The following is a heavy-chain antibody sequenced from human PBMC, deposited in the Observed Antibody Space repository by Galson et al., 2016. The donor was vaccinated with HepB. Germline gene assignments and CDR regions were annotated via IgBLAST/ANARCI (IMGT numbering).Heavy chain of an antibody. V-gene: IGHV3-74*01. D-gene: IGHD3-16*01. CDR2: INGDETTT. CDR3: VRGMYYGNQGNY. CDR1: GFTFSGYW. Sequence: SLRLSCAASGFTFSGYWMHWVRQAPGKGLVWVSRINGDETTTTYADSVRGRFSISRDNAKNTLYLQMNSLRADDTAVYFWVRGMYYGNQGNYWGQGTLVTVSS. J-gene: IGHJ4*02.